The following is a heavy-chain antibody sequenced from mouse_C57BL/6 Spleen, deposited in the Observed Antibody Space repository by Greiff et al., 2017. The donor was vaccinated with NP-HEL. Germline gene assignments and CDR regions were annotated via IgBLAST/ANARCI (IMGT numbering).Heavy chain of an antibody. CDR3: TPFTTVVVPY. J-gene: IGHJ2*01. CDR1: GFNIKDDY. Sequence: EVQLQQSGAELVRPGASVKLSCTASGFNIKDDYMHWVKQRPEQGLEWIGWIDPENGDTEYASKFQGKATITADTSSKTAYLQLSSLTSEDTAVYYCTPFTTVVVPYWGQGTTLTVSS. CDR2: IDPENGDT. V-gene: IGHV14-4*01. D-gene: IGHD1-1*01.